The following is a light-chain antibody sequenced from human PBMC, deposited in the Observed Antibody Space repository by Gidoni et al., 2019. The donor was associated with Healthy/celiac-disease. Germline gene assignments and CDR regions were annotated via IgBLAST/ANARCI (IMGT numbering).Light chain of an antibody. CDR1: QRISSY. V-gene: IGKV1-39*01. Sequence: DIQMTQSPSSLSASVGDRVTIPCRASQRISSYLNWYQQKPGKAPKLLIYAASSLQSGVPSRFSGSGSGTDFTLTISSLQPEDFATYYCQQSYSTPPCSFXXXTKLEIK. CDR2: AAS. J-gene: IGKJ2*04. CDR3: QQSYSTPPCS.